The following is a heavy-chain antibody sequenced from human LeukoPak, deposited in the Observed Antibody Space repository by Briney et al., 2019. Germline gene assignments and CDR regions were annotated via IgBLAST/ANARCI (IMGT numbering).Heavy chain of an antibody. J-gene: IGHJ4*02. CDR1: GYTLTELS. CDR2: ISAYNGNT. V-gene: IGHV1-18*01. Sequence: ASVKVSCKVSGYTLTELSMHWVRQAPGQGLEWMGWISAYNGNTNYAQKLQGRVTMTTDTSTSTAYMELRSLRSDDTAVYYCARVITIFGVAVNYFDYWGQGTLVTVSS. D-gene: IGHD3-3*01. CDR3: ARVITIFGVAVNYFDY.